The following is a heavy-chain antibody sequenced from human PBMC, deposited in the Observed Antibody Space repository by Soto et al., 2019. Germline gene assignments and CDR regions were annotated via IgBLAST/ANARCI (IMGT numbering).Heavy chain of an antibody. CDR3: ARSEATGLDY. J-gene: IGHJ4*02. D-gene: IGHD1-26*01. CDR1: GGSMTSSNW. CDR2: AHHSGGT. V-gene: IGHV4-4*02. Sequence: QVQLQESGPGLVKPSGTLSLPCTASGGSMTSSNWWNWVRQSPGKGLEWIGEAHHSGGTNYNPSLKSRVTLSVDKSKNQFSLKVSSVTAADTAVYYCARSEATGLDYWGQGTLVTVSS.